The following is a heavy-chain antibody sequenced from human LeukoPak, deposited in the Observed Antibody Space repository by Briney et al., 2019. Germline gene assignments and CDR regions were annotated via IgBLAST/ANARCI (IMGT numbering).Heavy chain of an antibody. V-gene: IGHV1-24*01. Sequence: GASVKVSCRVSGYTLTAIYIYWVRQATGKGHECMGRFDPEDAETIYAQKFQGRVTMTADTSTNTVYTELSSLRSEDTAVYYCATDSSGNDGFDFWGPGTMVTVSS. CDR2: FDPEDAET. J-gene: IGHJ3*01. CDR3: ATDSSGNDGFDF. CDR1: GYTLTAIY. D-gene: IGHD1-14*01.